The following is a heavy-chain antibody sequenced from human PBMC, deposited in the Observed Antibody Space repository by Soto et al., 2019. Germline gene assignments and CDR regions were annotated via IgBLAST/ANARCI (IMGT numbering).Heavy chain of an antibody. D-gene: IGHD3-22*01. CDR1: GYTFTSYY. CDR3: ARAAPQMTVVVIYDY. J-gene: IGHJ4*02. Sequence: ASVKVSCKASGYTFTSYYMHWVRQAPGQGLEWMGIINPSGGSTSYAQKFQGRVTMTRDTSTSTVYMELSSLRSEDTAVYYCARAAPQMTVVVIYDYWGQGTLVTVSS. V-gene: IGHV1-46*01. CDR2: INPSGGST.